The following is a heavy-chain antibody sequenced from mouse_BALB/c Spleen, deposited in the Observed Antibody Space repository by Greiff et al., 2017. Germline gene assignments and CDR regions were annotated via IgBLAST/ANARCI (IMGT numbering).Heavy chain of an antibody. V-gene: IGHV14-3*02. CDR3: ARRGYGYGFDY. CDR1: GFNIKDTY. CDR2: IDPANGNT. Sequence: VHVKQSGAELVKPGASVKLSCTASGFNIKDTYMHWVKQRPEQGLEWIGRIDPANGNTKYDPKFQGKATITADTSSNTAYLQLSSLTSEDTAVYYCARRGYGYGFDYWGQGTTLTVSS. J-gene: IGHJ2*01. D-gene: IGHD2-2*01.